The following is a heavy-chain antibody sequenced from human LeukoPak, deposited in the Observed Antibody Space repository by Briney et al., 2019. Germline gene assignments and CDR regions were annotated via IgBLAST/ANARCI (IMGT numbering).Heavy chain of an antibody. CDR2: IYYSGST. CDR1: GGSISSYY. Sequence: SETLSLTCTVSGGSISSYYWSWIRQPPGKGLEWIGYIYYSGSTNYNPSLKSRVTISVDTSKNQFSLKLSSVTAADTAVYYCARSSYSSPPFDFDYWGQGTLVTVSS. D-gene: IGHD6-13*01. J-gene: IGHJ4*02. V-gene: IGHV4-59*01. CDR3: ARSSYSSPPFDFDY.